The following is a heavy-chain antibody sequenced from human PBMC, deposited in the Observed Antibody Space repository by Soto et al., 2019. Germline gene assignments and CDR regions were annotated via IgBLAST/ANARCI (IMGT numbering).Heavy chain of an antibody. Sequence: QVQLQESGPGLVKPSETLSLTCTVSGGSISSYYWSWIRQPPGKGLEWIGYIYYSGSTNDNPSLTSRVTISVDTSKNQFALKLSSVTAADTAVYYCASGISHLIDYGGQGTLVTVSS. CDR2: IYYSGST. CDR3: ASGISHLIDY. CDR1: GGSISSYY. J-gene: IGHJ4*02. V-gene: IGHV4-59*01.